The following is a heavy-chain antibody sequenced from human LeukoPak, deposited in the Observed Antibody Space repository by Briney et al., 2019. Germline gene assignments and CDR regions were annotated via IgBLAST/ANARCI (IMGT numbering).Heavy chain of an antibody. CDR1: GYTFTSYG. V-gene: IGHV1-18*01. Sequence: GASVKVSCKASGYTFTSYGISWVRQAPGQGLEGMGWISAHNGNTNYAQKLQGRVTMTTDTSTSTAYMELRSLRSDDTAVYYCARDRFVSTTNYYYYGMDVWGQGTTVTVSS. CDR2: ISAHNGNT. J-gene: IGHJ6*02. D-gene: IGHD2/OR15-2a*01. CDR3: ARDRFVSTTNYYYYGMDV.